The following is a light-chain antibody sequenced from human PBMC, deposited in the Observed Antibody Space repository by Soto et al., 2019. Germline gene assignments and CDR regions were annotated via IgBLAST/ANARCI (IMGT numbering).Light chain of an antibody. V-gene: IGKV3-20*01. J-gene: IGKJ1*01. Sequence: EIGLTQSPGTLSLSPGERATLSCRASQSVSSSYLAWYQQKPGQAPRLLIYGASTRAAGIPARFSGSGSGTNYTLTITRLEPEDFAAYYCQQYGSLLGTFGPGTKVDIK. CDR1: QSVSSSY. CDR2: GAS. CDR3: QQYGSLLGT.